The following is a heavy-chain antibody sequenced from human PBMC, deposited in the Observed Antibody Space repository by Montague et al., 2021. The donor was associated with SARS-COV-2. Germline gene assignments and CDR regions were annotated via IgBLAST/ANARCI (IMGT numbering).Heavy chain of an antibody. D-gene: IGHD6-13*01. V-gene: IGHV4-39*07. Sequence: SETLSLTCTVSGGSISSSSYYWGWIRQPPGKGLEWIGSIYYSGYTHYNPSLKSRVTISVDTSKNHFSLRLSSVTAADTAVYYCARSGSWGIFGPWGQGTLVIVSS. CDR1: GGSISSSSYY. CDR2: IYYSGYT. J-gene: IGHJ5*02. CDR3: ARSGSWGIFGP.